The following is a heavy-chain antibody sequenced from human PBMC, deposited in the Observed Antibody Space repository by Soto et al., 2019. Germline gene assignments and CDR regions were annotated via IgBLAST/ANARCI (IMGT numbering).Heavy chain of an antibody. V-gene: IGHV4-4*02. CDR3: AVPGAGDFDY. J-gene: IGHJ4*02. CDR2: VYHSGST. Sequence: KPSETLSLTCAVSCASISTNNWWSWVRQPPGKGLEWIGEVYHSGSTNCNPSLKSRVTISIDKSKNQFSLRLTSMTAADTAVYYCAVPGAGDFDYWSQGTLVTVSS. CDR1: CASISTNNW. D-gene: IGHD6-13*01.